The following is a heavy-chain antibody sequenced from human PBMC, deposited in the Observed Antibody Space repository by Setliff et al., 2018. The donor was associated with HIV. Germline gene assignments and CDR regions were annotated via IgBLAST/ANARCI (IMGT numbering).Heavy chain of an antibody. CDR2: LYVSGDT. V-gene: IGHV4-4*07. D-gene: IGHD2-15*01. CDR3: ALTGHRLLRGYMDV. Sequence: SETLSLTCYVTDDPISSYYWSWFRQPAGKGLEWIGRLYVSGDTNYNPSLKSRVTMSLDTSKKHFSLNLKSVTAADTAVYYCALTGHRLLRGYMDVWGKGTTVTVSS. J-gene: IGHJ6*03. CDR1: DDPISSYY.